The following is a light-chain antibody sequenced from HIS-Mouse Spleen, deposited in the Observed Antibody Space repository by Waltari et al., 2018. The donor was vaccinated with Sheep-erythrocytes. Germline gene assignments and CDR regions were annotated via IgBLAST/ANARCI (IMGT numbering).Light chain of an antibody. V-gene: IGLV2-11*01. J-gene: IGLJ1*01. Sequence: QSALTQPRSVSGSPGQSVTISCTGTSSAVGGYNYVSWYQQHPGKAPKLIIYDVSKRPSGVPDRFSGSKSGNTASLTISGLQAEDEADYYCCSYAGSYNHVFATGTKVTVL. CDR3: CSYAGSYNHV. CDR1: SSAVGGYNY. CDR2: DVS.